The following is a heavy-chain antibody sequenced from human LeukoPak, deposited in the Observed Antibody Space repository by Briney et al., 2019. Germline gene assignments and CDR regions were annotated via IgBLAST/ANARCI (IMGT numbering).Heavy chain of an antibody. CDR2: ISGSGSST. V-gene: IGHV3-23*01. Sequence: PGGSLRLSCAAAGFALRGYAMSRGPQAPGKGLEWVSAISGSGSSTYYADSVKGRFTISRDNSKNTLYLQMSSLRAEDTAVYYCAKAAYSGSRDCMDDWGQGTLVTVSS. CDR3: AKAAYSGSRDCMDD. CDR1: GFALRGYA. J-gene: IGHJ4*02. D-gene: IGHD1-26*01.